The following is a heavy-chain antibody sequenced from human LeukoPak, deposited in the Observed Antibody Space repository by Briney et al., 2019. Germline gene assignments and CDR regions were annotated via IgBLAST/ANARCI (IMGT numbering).Heavy chain of an antibody. CDR1: GFTFSSDA. J-gene: IGHJ4*02. CDR3: AKLTSGSGSSALFDY. D-gene: IGHD3-10*01. CDR2: ISGSGGST. V-gene: IGHV3-23*01. Sequence: GGSLRLSCAASGFTFSSDAMSWVRQAPGKGLEWVSAISGSGGSTYYADSVKGRFTISRDNSKNTLYLQMNSLRAEDTAVYYCAKLTSGSGSSALFDYWGQGTLVTVSS.